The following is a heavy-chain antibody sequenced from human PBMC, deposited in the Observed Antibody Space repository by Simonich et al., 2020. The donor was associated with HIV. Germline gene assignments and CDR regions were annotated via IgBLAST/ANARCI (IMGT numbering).Heavy chain of an antibody. D-gene: IGHD2-2*01. Sequence: QVQLQQWGAGLLTPSETLSLPCAVYGGSVSGYSWSWIRQPPGKGMEWIGEINHSGRTNYNPSLKSSVTISVDTSKNQFSLKLSSVTAADTAVYYCARGFYQRLYYFDYWGQGTLVTVSS. V-gene: IGHV4-34*01. CDR2: INHSGRT. CDR1: GGSVSGYS. CDR3: ARGFYQRLYYFDY. J-gene: IGHJ4*02.